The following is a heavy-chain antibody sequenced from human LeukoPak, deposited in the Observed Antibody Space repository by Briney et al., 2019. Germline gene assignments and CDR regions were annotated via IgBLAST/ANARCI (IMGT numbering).Heavy chain of an antibody. V-gene: IGHV5-51*01. CDR3: ARIAATWYGGS. J-gene: IGHJ4*02. CDR1: GYSFTSYW. D-gene: IGHD2-15*01. CDR2: IFPGDSHT. Sequence: GESLKISCKASGYSFTSYWIAWVRQMPGKGLEWIGIIFPGDSHTRYSPSFQGQVTISADMSIDTAYLQWSSLRASDTAMYYCARIAATWYGGSWGQGTLAFVSS.